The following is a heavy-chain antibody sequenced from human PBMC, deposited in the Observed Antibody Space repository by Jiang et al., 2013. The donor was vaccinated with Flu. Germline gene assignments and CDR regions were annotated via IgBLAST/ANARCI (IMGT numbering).Heavy chain of an antibody. CDR3: VRGRSDTSTIYYYYNMDV. V-gene: IGHV3-48*02. D-gene: IGHD3-16*01. J-gene: IGHJ6*02. CDR2: ITGSSGPI. CDR1: GFSFNTYS. Sequence: QLVESGGGLVQPGGSLRLSCAASGFSFNTYSMNWVRQAPGKGLEWLSYITGSSGPIYYAASVKGRFTISRDNAKDSLYLQMNSLRDEDTAVYYCVRGRSDTSTIYYYYNMDVWGQGTTVTVSS.